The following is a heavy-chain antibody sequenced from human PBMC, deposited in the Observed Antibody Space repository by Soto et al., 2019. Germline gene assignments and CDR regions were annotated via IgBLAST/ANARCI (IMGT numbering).Heavy chain of an antibody. CDR1: GFTFRSYG. Sequence: SPRRSGEASGFTFRSYGMHWDRQAPAKGMEWVAVISYDGSNKYYEDSVKGRFTISRDNSKNTLYLQMNSLRAEDTGVYYCAKGGVGSTSEAFDIWGEGTMVTV. CDR3: AKGGVGSTSEAFDI. CDR2: ISYDGSNK. D-gene: IGHD1-26*01. J-gene: IGHJ3*02. V-gene: IGHV3-30*18.